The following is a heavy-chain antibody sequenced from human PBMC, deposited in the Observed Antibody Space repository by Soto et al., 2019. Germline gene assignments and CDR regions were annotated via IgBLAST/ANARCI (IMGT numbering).Heavy chain of an antibody. CDR2: ISAYNGNT. Sequence: QVQLVQSGAEVKNSGASVKVSCKASGYTFTSYGFSWVRQAPGQGLEWMGWISAYNGNTNYAQKLQGRVTMTTDTSTSTAYMELRSLRSDDTAVYYCARDQGIAVAGPSIPGPNYYGMDVWGQGTTVTVSS. J-gene: IGHJ6*02. CDR1: GYTFTSYG. V-gene: IGHV1-18*01. CDR3: ARDQGIAVAGPSIPGPNYYGMDV. D-gene: IGHD6-19*01.